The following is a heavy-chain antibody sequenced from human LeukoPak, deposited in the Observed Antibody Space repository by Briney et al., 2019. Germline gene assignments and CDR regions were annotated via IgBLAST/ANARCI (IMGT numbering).Heavy chain of an antibody. CDR3: ARTGEGGYYYYGMDV. J-gene: IGHJ6*02. CDR2: IWYDGTNK. V-gene: IGHV3-33*01. Sequence: PGRSLRLSCAASGFTFSSYGMHWVRQAPGKGLEWVAVIWYDGTNKYYADSVKGRFTISRDNSKNTLYLQMNSLRVDDTAVYYCARTGEGGYYYYGMDVWGQGTTVTVSS. CDR1: GFTFSSYG. D-gene: IGHD7-27*01.